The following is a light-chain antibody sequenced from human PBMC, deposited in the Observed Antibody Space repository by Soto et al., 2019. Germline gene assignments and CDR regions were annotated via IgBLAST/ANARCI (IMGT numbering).Light chain of an antibody. Sequence: EIVMTQSQTTLSLCPLERATLSCRASQSVSSNLAWYQQKPGQAPRLLIYGASTRATGIPARFSGSGSGTEFTLTISSLQSEDFAVYYCQQYNNWLITFGQGTRLEIK. CDR2: GAS. J-gene: IGKJ5*01. V-gene: IGKV3-15*01. CDR1: QSVSSN. CDR3: QQYNNWLIT.